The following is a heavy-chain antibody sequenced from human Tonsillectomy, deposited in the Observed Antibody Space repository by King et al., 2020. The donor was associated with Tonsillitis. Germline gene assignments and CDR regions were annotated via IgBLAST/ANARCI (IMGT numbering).Heavy chain of an antibody. CDR3: AKVSYYDSRIKIGLDY. V-gene: IGHV3-23*04. J-gene: IGHJ4*02. CDR2: ISGSGGST. CDR1: GFTFSSYA. Sequence: QLVQSGGGLVQPGGSLRLSCAASGFTFSSYAMSWVRQAPGKGLEWVSAISGSGGSTYYADSVKGRFTISRDNSKNTLYLQMNSLRAEDTAVYYCAKVSYYDSRIKIGLDYWGQGTLVTVSS. D-gene: IGHD3-22*01.